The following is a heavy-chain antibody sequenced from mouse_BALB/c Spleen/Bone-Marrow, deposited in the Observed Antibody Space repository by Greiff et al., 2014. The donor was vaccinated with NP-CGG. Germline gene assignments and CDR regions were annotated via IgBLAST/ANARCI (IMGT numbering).Heavy chain of an antibody. CDR2: IHPNSGNT. D-gene: IGHD4-1*01. J-gene: IGHJ2*01. CDR3: ARELGRGYYFDY. V-gene: IGHV1S130*01. Sequence: QVHVKQSGSVLVRPGASVKLSCKASGYTFTSSRMHWAKQRPGQGLEWIGEIHPNSGNTNYNEKFKGKATLTVDTSSSTAYVDLSSLTSKDSAVYYCARELGRGYYFDYWGQGTTLTVSS. CDR1: GYTFTSSR.